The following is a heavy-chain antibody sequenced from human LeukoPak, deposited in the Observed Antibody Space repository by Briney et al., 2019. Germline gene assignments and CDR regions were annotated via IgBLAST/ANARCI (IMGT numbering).Heavy chain of an antibody. CDR1: GGSISSGDYY. J-gene: IGHJ3*02. Sequence: SETLSLTCTVSGGSISSGDYYWSWLRQPPGKGLEWIVYIYYSGSTYYNPSLKSRVTISVDTSKNQFSLKLSSVTAADTAVYYCARDLSVSGQLLSTSAFDIWGQGTMVTVSS. CDR3: ARDLSVSGQLLSTSAFDI. D-gene: IGHD3-10*01. V-gene: IGHV4-30-4*01. CDR2: IYYSGST.